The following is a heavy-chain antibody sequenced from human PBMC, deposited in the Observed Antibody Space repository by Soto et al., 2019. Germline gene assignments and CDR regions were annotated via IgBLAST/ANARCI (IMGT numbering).Heavy chain of an antibody. J-gene: IGHJ4*02. CDR3: ARDGRIAVAGFDY. Sequence: GGSLRLSCAASGFTFSSYGMHWVRQAPGKGLERVAVIWYDGSNKYYADSVKGRFTISRDNSKNTLYLQMNSLRAEDTAVYYCARDGRIAVAGFDYWGQGTLVTSPQ. CDR1: GFTFSSYG. V-gene: IGHV3-33*01. D-gene: IGHD6-19*01. CDR2: IWYDGSNK.